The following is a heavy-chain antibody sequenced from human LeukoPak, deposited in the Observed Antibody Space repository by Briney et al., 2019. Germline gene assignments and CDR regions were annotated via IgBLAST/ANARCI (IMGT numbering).Heavy chain of an antibody. Sequence: GGSLRLSCAASGFTFSSYAMSWVRKAPGKGREWVSAISGSGGSTYYADSVKGRFTISRDNSKNTLYLQMNSLRAEDTAVYYCAKDRGDYCSGGSCYSGAYFDYWGQGTLVTVSS. CDR1: GFTFSSYA. J-gene: IGHJ4*02. CDR2: ISGSGGST. CDR3: AKDRGDYCSGGSCYSGAYFDY. D-gene: IGHD2-15*01. V-gene: IGHV3-23*01.